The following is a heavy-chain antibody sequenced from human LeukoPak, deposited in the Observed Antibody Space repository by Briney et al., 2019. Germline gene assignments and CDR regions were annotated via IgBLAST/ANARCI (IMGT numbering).Heavy chain of an antibody. Sequence: PSETLSLTCTVSGGSISSYYWGWIRQPPGKGLEWIGYIYYSGSTNYNPSLKSRVTISVDTSKNQFSLKLSSVTAADTAVYYCARESRYYGGNLYYFDYWGQGTLVTVSS. J-gene: IGHJ4*02. D-gene: IGHD4-23*01. CDR2: IYYSGST. V-gene: IGHV4-59*01. CDR1: GGSISSYY. CDR3: ARESRYYGGNLYYFDY.